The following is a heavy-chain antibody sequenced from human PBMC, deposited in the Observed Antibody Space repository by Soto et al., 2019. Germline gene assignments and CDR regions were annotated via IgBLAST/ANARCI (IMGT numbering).Heavy chain of an antibody. CDR2: IYHSRPT. V-gene: IGHV4-38-2*01. J-gene: IGHJ5*02. Sequence: SETLSLTCVVSGYSISSGYYWGWIRQPPGKGLEWIGSIYHSRPTYYNPSLKSRVTISLATSRDQLSRKLTSVTAADTAVYYCARSLLTSSWYAGSWGQGTLVTVSS. D-gene: IGHD6-13*01. CDR3: ARSLLTSSWYAGS. CDR1: GYSISSGYY.